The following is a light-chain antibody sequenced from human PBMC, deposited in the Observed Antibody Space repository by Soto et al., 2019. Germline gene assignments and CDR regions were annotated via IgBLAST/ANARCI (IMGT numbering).Light chain of an antibody. CDR3: QSYDSSGGV. CDR2: GNS. V-gene: IGLV1-40*01. Sequence: QSVLTQPPSVSGAPGKRVTISCTGSSSNIGAGYDVHWYQQLPGTAPKLLIYGNSNRPSGVPDRFSGSKSGTSASLAITGLQAEDEADYYCQSYDSSGGVFGGGTKLTVL. CDR1: SSNIGAGYD. J-gene: IGLJ3*02.